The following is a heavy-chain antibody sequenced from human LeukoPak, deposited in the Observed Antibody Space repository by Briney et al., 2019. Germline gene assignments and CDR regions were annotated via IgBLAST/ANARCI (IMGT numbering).Heavy chain of an antibody. V-gene: IGHV3-53*01. CDR2: IYSGGSA. CDR3: ARVAEAGYFDY. CDR1: GFTFDDYA. Sequence: GGSLRLSCAASGFTFDDYAMYWVRQAPGKGLEWVSVIYSGGSAYSADSVKGRFTISKDNSKNTLYLQMNSLRAEDTAVYYCARVAEAGYFDYWGQGTLVTVSS. J-gene: IGHJ4*02. D-gene: IGHD6-19*01.